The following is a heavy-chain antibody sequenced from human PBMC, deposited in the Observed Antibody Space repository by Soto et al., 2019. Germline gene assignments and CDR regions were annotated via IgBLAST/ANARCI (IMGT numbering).Heavy chain of an antibody. CDR3: ARAIKRWEVHYYFDY. Sequence: QVVLLQXGAEVKEPGSSVRVSCEVSGSTFNNFAFSWVRQAXGHGPEXMGGIVVISNTADYSQRFQDRVTITADTSTNTLYMELGSLTFEDTAVYYCARAIKRWEVHYYFDYWGQGTLVTVSS. V-gene: IGHV1-69*06. J-gene: IGHJ4*02. CDR1: GSTFNNFA. CDR2: IVVISNTA. D-gene: IGHD1-26*01.